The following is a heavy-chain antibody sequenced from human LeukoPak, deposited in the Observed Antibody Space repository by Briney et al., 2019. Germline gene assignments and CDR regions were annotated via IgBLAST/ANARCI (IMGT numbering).Heavy chain of an antibody. CDR3: ARGYSSGWYAEGRLDY. CDR2: ISGSGGST. J-gene: IGHJ4*02. D-gene: IGHD6-19*01. CDR1: GFTFSSYA. V-gene: IGHV3-23*01. Sequence: PGGSLRLSCAASGFTFSSYAMSWVRQAPGKGLEWVPAISGSGGSTYYADSVKGRFTISRDNSKNTLYLQMNSLRAEDTAVYYCARGYSSGWYAEGRLDYWGQGTLVTVSS.